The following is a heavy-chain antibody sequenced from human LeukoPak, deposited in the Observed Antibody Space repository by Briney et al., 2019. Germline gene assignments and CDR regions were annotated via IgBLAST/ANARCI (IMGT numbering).Heavy chain of an antibody. J-gene: IGHJ4*02. D-gene: IGHD3-3*01. CDR1: GGSISSYY. CDR2: IYYSGST. Sequence: SETLSLTCTVSGGSISSYYWSWIRQPPGKGLEWIGYIYYSGSTNYNPSLKSRVTISVDTSKNQFSLKLSSVTAADTAVYYCARARAIFGVVILDYWGQGTLVTVSP. V-gene: IGHV4-59*01. CDR3: ARARAIFGVVILDY.